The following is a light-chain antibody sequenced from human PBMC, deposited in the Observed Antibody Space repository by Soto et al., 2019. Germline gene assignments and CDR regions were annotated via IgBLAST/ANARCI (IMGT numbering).Light chain of an antibody. CDR1: QSVSSY. CDR3: QQYGSSPRT. V-gene: IGKV3-11*01. CDR2: DAS. Sequence: EIVMTQSPATLSVSPGERATLSCRASQSVSSYLAWYQQKPGQAPRLLIYDASNRATGIPARFSGSGSGTDFTLTISSLEPEDFAVYYCQQYGSSPRTFGPGTKVDIK. J-gene: IGKJ3*01.